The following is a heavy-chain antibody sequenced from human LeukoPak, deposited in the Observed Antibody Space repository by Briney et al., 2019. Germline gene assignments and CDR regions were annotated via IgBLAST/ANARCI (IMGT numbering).Heavy chain of an antibody. CDR1: GGSFSGYY. CDR3: ARGPLAVAGLLRYYYYYYMDV. CDR2: INHSGST. Sequence: SETLSLTCAVYGGSFSGYYWSWIRQPPGKGLEWIGEINHSGSTNYNPSLKSRVTISVDTSKHQFSLKLSSVTAADTAVYYCARGPLAVAGLLRYYYYYYMDVWGKGTTVTVSS. V-gene: IGHV4-34*01. J-gene: IGHJ6*03. D-gene: IGHD6-19*01.